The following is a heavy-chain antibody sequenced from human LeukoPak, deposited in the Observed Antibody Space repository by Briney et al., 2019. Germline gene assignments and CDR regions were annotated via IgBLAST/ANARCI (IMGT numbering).Heavy chain of an antibody. J-gene: IGHJ6*03. V-gene: IGHV3-30*02. CDR3: AKDQGRYSILYYYMDV. CDR2: IRYDGSNK. CDR1: GFTFSSYG. D-gene: IGHD6-13*01. Sequence: GGSLRLSCAASGFTFSSYGMHWVRQAPGKGLEWVAFIRYDGSNKYYADSVKGRFTISRDNSKNTLYLQMNSLRAEDTAVYYCAKDQGRYSILYYYMDVWGKGTTVTVSS.